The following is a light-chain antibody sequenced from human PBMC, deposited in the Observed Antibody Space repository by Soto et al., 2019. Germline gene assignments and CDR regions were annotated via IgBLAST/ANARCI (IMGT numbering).Light chain of an antibody. CDR1: EGIAPY. J-gene: IGKJ4*01. Sequence: DILMTQSPSSLSAFVGDRVTITCRASEGIAPYLAWFQQKPGKAPRLLIYATSTLQSGVPSRFSGSRSATAFTLIINSLQPADVGTYYCQKYNSAPLTFGGGTKVEIK. CDR3: QKYNSAPLT. V-gene: IGKV1-27*01. CDR2: ATS.